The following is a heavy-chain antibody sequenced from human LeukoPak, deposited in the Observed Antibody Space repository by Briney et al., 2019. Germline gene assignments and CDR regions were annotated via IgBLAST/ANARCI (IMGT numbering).Heavy chain of an antibody. CDR3: ARQTGSGLFILP. J-gene: IGHJ4*02. V-gene: IGHV4-39*01. D-gene: IGHD3/OR15-3a*01. CDR2: IYYSGNT. CDR1: GVSISSSNSY. Sequence: PSETLSLTCTVSGVSISSSNSYWGWIRQPPGKGLEWIGSIYYSGNTYYNASLKSQVSISIDTSKNQFSLRLTSVTPADTAVYYCARQTGSGLFILPGGQGTLVTVSS.